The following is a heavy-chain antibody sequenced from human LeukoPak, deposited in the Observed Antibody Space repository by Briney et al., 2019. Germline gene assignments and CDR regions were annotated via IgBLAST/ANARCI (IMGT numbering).Heavy chain of an antibody. CDR1: GYTFTSYG. V-gene: IGHV1-18*01. J-gene: IGHJ4*02. Sequence: SVKVSCKASGYTFTSYGISWVRQAPGQGLKWMGWISAYNGNKNYAPNLQGRVTMTTDTSTSTAYMELRSLRSDDTAVYYCARDRAAAGRDFDYWGQGTLVTVSS. D-gene: IGHD6-13*01. CDR2: ISAYNGNK. CDR3: ARDRAAAGRDFDY.